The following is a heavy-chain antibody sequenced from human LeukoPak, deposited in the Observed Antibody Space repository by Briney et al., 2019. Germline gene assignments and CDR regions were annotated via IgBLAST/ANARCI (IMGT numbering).Heavy chain of an antibody. D-gene: IGHD4-17*01. Sequence: PSETLSLTCTVSCGSISSYYWSWIRQPPGKGLEWIGYIYYSGSTNYNPSLKSRVTISVHTSKNQFSLKLSSVTAADTAVYYCARASEDYGDYGWSVWFDPWGQGTLVTVSS. J-gene: IGHJ5*02. CDR1: CGSISSYY. CDR2: IYYSGST. V-gene: IGHV4-59*01. CDR3: ARASEDYGDYGWSVWFDP.